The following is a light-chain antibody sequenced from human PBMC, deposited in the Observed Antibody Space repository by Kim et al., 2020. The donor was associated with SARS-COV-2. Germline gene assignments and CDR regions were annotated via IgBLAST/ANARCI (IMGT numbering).Light chain of an antibody. CDR1: QGISSW. Sequence: DIQMTQSPSSLSESVGDRDTITCRASQGISSWLAWYQLKPEKATKSLFYAASSLQTVVPSRFSGSGSGTEFTLTISSLQPEEFSTFFCEQYNSYPPTFGQGAKVEI. V-gene: IGKV1D-16*01. CDR2: AAS. J-gene: IGKJ1*01. CDR3: EQYNSYPPT.